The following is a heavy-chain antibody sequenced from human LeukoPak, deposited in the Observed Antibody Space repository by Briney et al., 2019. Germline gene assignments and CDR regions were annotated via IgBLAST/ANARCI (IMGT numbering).Heavy chain of an antibody. CDR1: GFTFSNYE. Sequence: PGGSLRLSCAASGFTFSNYEMNWVRQAPGKGLEWVSYISSSGSTIYYADSVKGRFTISRDNAKNSLYLQMNSLRAEDTAVYYCARVPDWDYYGSGSYFNYWGQGTLVTVSS. D-gene: IGHD3-10*01. V-gene: IGHV3-48*03. CDR3: ARVPDWDYYGSGSYFNY. CDR2: ISSSGSTI. J-gene: IGHJ4*02.